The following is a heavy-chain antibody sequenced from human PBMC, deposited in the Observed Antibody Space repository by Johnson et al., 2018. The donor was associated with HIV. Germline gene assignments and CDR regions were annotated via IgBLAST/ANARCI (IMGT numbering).Heavy chain of an antibody. J-gene: IGHJ3*02. CDR3: AKDRVGATSPQAQNAFDI. CDR1: GFTVTNKY. V-gene: IGHV3-7*01. D-gene: IGHD1-26*01. Sequence: VQLVESGGGLVQPGGSLRLSCAASGFTVTNKYMSWVRQAPGKGLEWVANIKQDGSEKYYVDSVKGRFTISRDNAKNSLYLQMNSLRAEDTAVYYCAKDRVGATSPQAQNAFDIWGQGTMVTVSS. CDR2: IKQDGSEK.